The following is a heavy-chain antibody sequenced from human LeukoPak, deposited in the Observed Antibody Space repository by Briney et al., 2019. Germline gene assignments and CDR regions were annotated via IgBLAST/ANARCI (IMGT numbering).Heavy chain of an antibody. CDR1: GGSITSSTYY. D-gene: IGHD4-17*01. CDR2: IYYSGST. V-gene: IGHV4-39*07. Sequence: SETLSLTCTVSGGSITSSTYYWGWIRQPPGKGLEWIGSIYYSGSTYYNPSLKSRVTISVDTSKNQFSLKLSSVTAADTAVYYCARGTFGDPSDYWGQGTLVTVPS. J-gene: IGHJ4*02. CDR3: ARGTFGDPSDY.